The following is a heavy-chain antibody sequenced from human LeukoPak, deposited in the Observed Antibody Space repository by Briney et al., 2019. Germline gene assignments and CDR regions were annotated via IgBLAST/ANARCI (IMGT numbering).Heavy chain of an antibody. Sequence: ASVKVSCKASGYSFTGYYMHWVRQAPGQGLEWMEWINPNSGGTNYAQKFQDRVTMTRDTSISTAYMELSRLRSDDTAVYYCARDRNDFWSAYYEFDYWGQGTLVTVSS. CDR2: INPNSGGT. V-gene: IGHV1-2*02. D-gene: IGHD3-3*01. J-gene: IGHJ4*02. CDR3: ARDRNDFWSAYYEFDY. CDR1: GYSFTGYY.